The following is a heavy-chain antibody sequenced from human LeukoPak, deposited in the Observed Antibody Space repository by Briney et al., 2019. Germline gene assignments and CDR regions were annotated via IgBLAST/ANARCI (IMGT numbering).Heavy chain of an antibody. Sequence: GGSLRLSCAASGFTFSSYWMSWVRQAPGKGLEWVANIKQDGSEEVYVDSVKGRFTISRDNSKSTVYLQMNSLSAEDTAIYYCSKGQELDDGVFESWGRGTLVTVSS. J-gene: IGHJ5*01. CDR1: GFTFSSYW. V-gene: IGHV3-7*05. CDR3: SKGQELDDGVFES. CDR2: IKQDGSEE. D-gene: IGHD1-1*01.